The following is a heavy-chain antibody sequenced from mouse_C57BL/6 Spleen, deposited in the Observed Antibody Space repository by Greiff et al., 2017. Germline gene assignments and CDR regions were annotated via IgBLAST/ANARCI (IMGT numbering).Heavy chain of an antibody. CDR1: GFSLTSYG. D-gene: IGHD2-4*01. Sequence: QVQLKESGPGLVAPSQSLSITCTVSGFSLTSYGVHWVRQPPGKGLEWLVVIWSDGSTTYNSALKSRLSISKDNSKSQVFLKMNRLQTDDTAMYYCARHYDYDYYAMDYWGQGTSVTVSS. J-gene: IGHJ4*01. CDR2: IWSDGST. CDR3: ARHYDYDYYAMDY. V-gene: IGHV2-6-1*01.